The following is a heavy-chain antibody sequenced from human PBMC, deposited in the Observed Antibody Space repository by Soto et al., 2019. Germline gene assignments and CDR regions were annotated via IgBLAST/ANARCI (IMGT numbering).Heavy chain of an antibody. CDR2: INPNSGGT. D-gene: IGHD6-19*01. J-gene: IGHJ5*02. V-gene: IGHV1-2*04. CDR3: ETGGSIAVAGLNWFDP. CDR1: GYTFTGYY. Sequence: ASVKVSCKASGYTFTGYYMHWVRQAPGQGLEWMGWINPNSGGTNYAQKFQGWVTMTRDTSISTAYMELSRLRSDDTAVYYCETGGSIAVAGLNWFDPWGQGTLVTVSS.